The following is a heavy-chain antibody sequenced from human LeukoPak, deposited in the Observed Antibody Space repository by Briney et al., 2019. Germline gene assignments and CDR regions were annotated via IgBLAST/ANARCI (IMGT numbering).Heavy chain of an antibody. CDR2: IKEDGSEK. D-gene: IGHD2-15*01. J-gene: IGHJ3*02. V-gene: IGHV3-7*01. CDR1: GFTFSSYG. CDR3: ARHRSGGSQDDAFDI. Sequence: GGSLRLSCAASGFTFSSYGMSWVRQAPGKGLEWVADIKEDGSEKYYVDSVKGRFTISRQNAKSSLFLQMNSLRAEDTAVYYCARHRSGGSQDDAFDIWGQGTMVTVSS.